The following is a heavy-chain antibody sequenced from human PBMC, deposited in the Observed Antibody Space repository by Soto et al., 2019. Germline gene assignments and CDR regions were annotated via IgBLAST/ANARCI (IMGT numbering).Heavy chain of an antibody. V-gene: IGHV4-31*03. CDR3: ARDYYDSSGYYYFDS. J-gene: IGHJ4*02. CDR2: IYYSGST. CDR1: GGSISSGGYY. Sequence: SETLSLTCTVSGGSISSGGYYWSWIRHHPGKGLEWIGYIYYSGSTYYNPYLKSRVTISVDTSKNQFSLKLSSVTAADTAVYYCARDYYDSSGYYYFDSWGKGTLVTVSS. D-gene: IGHD3-22*01.